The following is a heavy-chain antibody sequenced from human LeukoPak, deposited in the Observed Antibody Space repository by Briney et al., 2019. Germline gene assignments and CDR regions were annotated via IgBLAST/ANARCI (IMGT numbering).Heavy chain of an antibody. CDR1: GGSISSYY. Sequence: SETLSLTCTVSGGSISSYYWSWIRQPPGKGLEWIGYIYYSGSTNYNPSLKSRVTISVDTSKNQFSLKLSSVTAADTAVYYCARESGAARIFRDYYYYGMDAWGQGTTVTVSS. CDR2: IYYSGST. D-gene: IGHD1-26*01. J-gene: IGHJ6*02. CDR3: ARESGAARIFRDYYYYGMDA. V-gene: IGHV4-59*12.